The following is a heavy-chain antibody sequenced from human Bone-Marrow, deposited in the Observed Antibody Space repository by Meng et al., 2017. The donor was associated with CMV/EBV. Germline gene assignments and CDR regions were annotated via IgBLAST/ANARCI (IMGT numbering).Heavy chain of an antibody. CDR3: ASSYSSRSLLGFDY. J-gene: IGHJ4*02. D-gene: IGHD6-13*01. Sequence: GESLRLSCAASGFTFSSYSMNWVRQAPGKGLEWVSSISSSSSYIYYADSVKGRFTISRDNAKNSLYLQMNSLRAEDTAVYYGASSYSSRSLLGFDYWGQGTLVTVSS. V-gene: IGHV3-21*01. CDR1: GFTFSSYS. CDR2: ISSSSSYI.